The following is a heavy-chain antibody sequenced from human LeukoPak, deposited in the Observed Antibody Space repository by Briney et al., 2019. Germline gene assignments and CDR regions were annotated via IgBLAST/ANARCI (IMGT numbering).Heavy chain of an antibody. D-gene: IGHD2-15*01. CDR3: ARRGSGYLNY. Sequence: GASLQISCQSSGCIFTSYWIGWVRQLPGKGLEGMGIIYPSDSDTRYSPSFQGQVTISADKSITTAYVQWSSLKASDTAMYYCARRGSGYLNYWGQGTLVTVSS. V-gene: IGHV5-51*01. CDR1: GCIFTSYW. J-gene: IGHJ4*02. CDR2: IYPSDSDT.